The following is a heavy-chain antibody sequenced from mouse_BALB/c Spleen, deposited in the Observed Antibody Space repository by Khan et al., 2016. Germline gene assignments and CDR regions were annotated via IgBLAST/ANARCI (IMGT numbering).Heavy chain of an antibody. Sequence: QIQLVQSGPELKKPGETVKISCKASGYTFTNYGMNWVKQAPGKGLKWMGWINTNTGEPTYAEEFKGRVAFSLETSARTAYLQINNLKNEDTATYVCARDGYAYFAIDYWGQGTSVTVSS. J-gene: IGHJ4*01. CDR3: ARDGYAYFAIDY. D-gene: IGHD2-2*01. CDR2: INTNTGEP. CDR1: GYTFTNYG. V-gene: IGHV9-3*02.